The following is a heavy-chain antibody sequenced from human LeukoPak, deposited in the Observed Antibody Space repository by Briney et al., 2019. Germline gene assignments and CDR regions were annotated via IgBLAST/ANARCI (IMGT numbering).Heavy chain of an antibody. CDR1: GYSFTSYA. J-gene: IGHJ6*02. Sequence: GASMKVSCKASGYSFTSYAINWVRQAPGQGLEWMGWISAYNGNTDHAQKFQGRVTTTTDTSTSTAYMELRSLTSEDTAVYYCARDPLRSTWSTYYNALDVWGQGTTVTVSS. CDR2: ISAYNGNT. D-gene: IGHD6-13*01. CDR3: ARDPLRSTWSTYYNALDV. V-gene: IGHV1-18*01.